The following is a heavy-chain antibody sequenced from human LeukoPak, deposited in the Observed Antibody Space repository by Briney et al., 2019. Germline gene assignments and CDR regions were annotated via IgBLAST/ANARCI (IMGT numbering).Heavy chain of an antibody. D-gene: IGHD2-2*01. J-gene: IGHJ4*02. Sequence: GGSLRLSCAASGFTFSSYAMSWVRQAPGKGLEGVSSISGSGGSTYYAESVKGRFTISSDNSKNTLYLQMNSLRAEDTAVYYCAKSPAEYQLLFPFDYWGQGTLVTVSS. CDR2: ISGSGGST. CDR1: GFTFSSYA. CDR3: AKSPAEYQLLFPFDY. V-gene: IGHV3-23*01.